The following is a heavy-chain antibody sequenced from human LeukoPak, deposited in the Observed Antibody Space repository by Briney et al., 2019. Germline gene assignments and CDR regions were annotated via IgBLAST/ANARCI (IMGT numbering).Heavy chain of an antibody. Sequence: ASVKVSCKASGYTFTSYGISWVRQAPGQGLEWMGWISAYNGNTNYAQKFQGRVTMTRDTSISTAYMELSRLRSDDTAVYYCAESTWDPMGHFDYWGQGTLVTVSS. CDR1: GYTFTSYG. CDR3: AESTWDPMGHFDY. V-gene: IGHV1-18*01. CDR2: ISAYNGNT. J-gene: IGHJ4*02. D-gene: IGHD2/OR15-2a*01.